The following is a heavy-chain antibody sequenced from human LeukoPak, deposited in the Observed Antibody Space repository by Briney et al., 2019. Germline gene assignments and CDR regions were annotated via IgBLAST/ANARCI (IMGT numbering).Heavy chain of an antibody. CDR3: ARIVESYYAFDY. D-gene: IGHD1-26*01. Sequence: SETLSLTCAVYGGSFSGYFWSWIRQPPGKGLEWIGEINHSGSTNYNPSLKSRLTISLDTSKNQFSLKLNSVTTADTALYYCARIVESYYAFDYWGQGTLVTVSS. CDR2: INHSGST. V-gene: IGHV4-34*01. J-gene: IGHJ4*02. CDR1: GGSFSGYF.